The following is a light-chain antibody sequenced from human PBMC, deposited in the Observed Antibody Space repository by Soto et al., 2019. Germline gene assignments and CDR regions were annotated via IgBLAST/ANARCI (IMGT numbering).Light chain of an antibody. V-gene: IGLV2-14*01. CDR1: SSDVGGYNY. CDR2: DVS. Sequence: QSVLTQPASVSGSPGQSITISCTGTSSDVGGYNYVSWYQQHPGKAPKLMIYDVSDRPSGVSNRFSGSKSGNTASLTISGLQAEDEADYYCNSYKSRSTFPCVFGTGTKVTAL. CDR3: NSYKSRSTFPCV. J-gene: IGLJ1*01.